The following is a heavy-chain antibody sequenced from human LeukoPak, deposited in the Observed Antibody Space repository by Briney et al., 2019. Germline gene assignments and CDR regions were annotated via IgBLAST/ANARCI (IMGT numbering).Heavy chain of an antibody. V-gene: IGHV3-30*18. Sequence: GRSLRLSCAASGFIFNNYGMHWVRQAPGKGLEWVAVISHDGSNKNYADSVKGRFTISRDSSKNTVYLQMNSLRVEDTAVYYCAKDWAPYCGGDCYFNYWGQGTLVTVSS. CDR2: ISHDGSNK. CDR1: GFIFNNYG. CDR3: AKDWAPYCGGDCYFNY. J-gene: IGHJ4*02. D-gene: IGHD2-21*02.